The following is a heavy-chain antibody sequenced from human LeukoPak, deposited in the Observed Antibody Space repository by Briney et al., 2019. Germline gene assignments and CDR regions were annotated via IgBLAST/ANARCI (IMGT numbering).Heavy chain of an antibody. V-gene: IGHV3-7*01. CDR2: IKQDGSEK. J-gene: IGHJ4*02. Sequence: GGCLRLSCAASGFTFSSYSMNWVRQAPGKGLEWVANIKQDGSEKDYGDSVKGRFTISRDNAKNSLYLQMSSLRAEETAVYYCARVWAGAVAGFFKFWGQGDLVTVS. CDR1: GFTFSSYS. D-gene: IGHD6-19*01. CDR3: ARVWAGAVAGFFKF.